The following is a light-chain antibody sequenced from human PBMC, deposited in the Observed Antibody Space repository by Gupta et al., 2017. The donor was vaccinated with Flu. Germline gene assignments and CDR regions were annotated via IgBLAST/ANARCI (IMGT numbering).Light chain of an antibody. Sequence: QSALTQPRSVSGSPGQSVTISCTGTSRDIGVHNYVSWFKEHPGKAPKLLIYDVIKRPSGVPDRFSGSKSGNTASLTISGLQAEDEADYSCCSYTFSYSVIFGGGTKLTVL. J-gene: IGLJ2*01. CDR2: DVI. V-gene: IGLV2-11*01. CDR1: SRDIGVHNY. CDR3: CSYTFSYSVI.